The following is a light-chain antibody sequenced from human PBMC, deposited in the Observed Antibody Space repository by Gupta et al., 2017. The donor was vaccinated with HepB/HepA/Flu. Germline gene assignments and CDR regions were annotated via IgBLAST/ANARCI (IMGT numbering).Light chain of an antibody. CDR3: NSRDTSGDLWV. CDR2: GKN. J-gene: IGLJ3*02. V-gene: IGLV3-19*01. CDR1: SLRNYF. Sequence: SSELTQDPAVSVALGQTVRITCQGDSLRNYFANWYQQKPGQAPILVIFGKNNRPSGIPDRFSGSSSRNTASLTITGAQAEDEADYYCNSRDTSGDLWVFGGGTKLTVL.